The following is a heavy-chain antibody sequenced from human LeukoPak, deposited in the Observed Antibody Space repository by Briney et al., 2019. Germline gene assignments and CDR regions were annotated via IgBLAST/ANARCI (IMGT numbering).Heavy chain of an antibody. CDR2: FSNSGTT. Sequence: SETLSLTCTVSGGSISGYYWRWPRQPPGKGLEWIGFFSNSGTTNYNPSLKSRVTMSVDTSKNQFSLKLSSVTAADTAVYYCARGSNWGDYWGQGTLVTVSS. D-gene: IGHD7-27*01. J-gene: IGHJ4*02. CDR3: ARGSNWGDY. V-gene: IGHV4-59*12. CDR1: GGSISGYY.